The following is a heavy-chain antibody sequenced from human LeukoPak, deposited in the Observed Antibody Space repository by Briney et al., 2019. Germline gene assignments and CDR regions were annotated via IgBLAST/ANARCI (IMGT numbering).Heavy chain of an antibody. D-gene: IGHD2-2*01. CDR1: GGSFSGYY. V-gene: IGHV4-34*01. Sequence: SETLSLTCAVYGGSFSGYYWGWIRQPPGKGLEWIGEINHSGSTNYNPSLKSRVTISVDTSKNQFSLKLSSVTAADTAVYYCARGVVPAAYNWFDPWGQGTLVTVSS. J-gene: IGHJ5*02. CDR2: INHSGST. CDR3: ARGVVPAAYNWFDP.